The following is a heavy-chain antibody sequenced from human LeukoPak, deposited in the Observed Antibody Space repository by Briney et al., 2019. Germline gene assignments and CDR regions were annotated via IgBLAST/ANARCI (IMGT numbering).Heavy chain of an antibody. V-gene: IGHV3-66*01. J-gene: IGHJ4*02. CDR1: VCTFSKYP. CDR3: AREPNSPFDY. CDR2: IYSGGSI. Sequence: GWSLPLSCPASVCTFSKYPMSWLRQAPGKGLEWVSFIYSGGSICYADSVKGRFSISRDNSKNTLYLQMNSLRAEDTAVYYCAREPNSPFDYWGQGTLVTVSS.